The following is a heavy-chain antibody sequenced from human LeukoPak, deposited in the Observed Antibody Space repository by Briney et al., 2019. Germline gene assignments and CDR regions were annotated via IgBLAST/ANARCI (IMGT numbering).Heavy chain of an antibody. CDR1: GYTFTSYD. V-gene: IGHV1-8*01. CDR3: ATVEKTYYYDSSGYGNFDY. J-gene: IGHJ4*02. Sequence: ASVKVSCKASGYTFTSYDINWVRQATGQGLEWMGWMNPNSGNTGYAQKFQGRVTMTRNTSISTAYMELSSLRSEDTAVYYCATVEKTYYYDSSGYGNFDYWGQGTLVTVSS. D-gene: IGHD3-22*01. CDR2: MNPNSGNT.